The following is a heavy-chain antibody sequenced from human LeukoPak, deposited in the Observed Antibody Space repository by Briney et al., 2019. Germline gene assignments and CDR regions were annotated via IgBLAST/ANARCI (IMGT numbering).Heavy chain of an antibody. V-gene: IGHV4-39*01. CDR2: IYYSGST. Sequence: ASDTLSLTCTVSGGSISSSSYYWGWIRQPPGKGLEWIGSIYYSGSTYYNPSLKSRVTRSVDTSKNQFSLKLSSVTAADTAVYYWERQGRVAVVQYYYYGMDVWGQGTTVTVPS. CDR3: ERQGRVAVVQYYYYGMDV. CDR1: GGSISSSSYY. J-gene: IGHJ6*02. D-gene: IGHD6-19*01.